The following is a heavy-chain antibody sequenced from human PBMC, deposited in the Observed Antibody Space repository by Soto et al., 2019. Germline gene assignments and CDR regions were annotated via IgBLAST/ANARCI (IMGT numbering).Heavy chain of an antibody. Sequence: GGSLRLSCAASGFTFSGSAMHWVRQASGKGLEWVGRIRSKANSYATACAASVKGRFTISRDDSKNTAYLQMNSLKTEDTAVYYCTRQWYYGIYYGMDVWGHGTTVTVSS. V-gene: IGHV3-73*01. D-gene: IGHD3-9*01. CDR1: GFTFSGSA. J-gene: IGHJ6*02. CDR2: IRSKANSYAT. CDR3: TRQWYYGIYYGMDV.